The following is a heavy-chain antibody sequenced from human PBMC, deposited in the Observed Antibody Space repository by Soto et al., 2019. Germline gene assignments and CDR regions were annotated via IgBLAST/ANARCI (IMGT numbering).Heavy chain of an antibody. J-gene: IGHJ6*02. V-gene: IGHV3-33*01. CDR2: IWYDGSNK. CDR1: GFNFSSYG. Sequence: GGSLRLSCAASGFNFSSYGMHWVRQAPGKGLEWVAVIWYDGSNKYYADSVKGRFTISRDNSKNTLYLQMNSLRAEDTAVYYCAREACLSTSCYYYYGMDVWGQGTTVTVSS. D-gene: IGHD2-2*01. CDR3: AREACLSTSCYYYYGMDV.